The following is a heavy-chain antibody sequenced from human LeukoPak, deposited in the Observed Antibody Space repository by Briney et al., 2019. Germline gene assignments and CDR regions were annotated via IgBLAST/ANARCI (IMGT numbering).Heavy chain of an antibody. Sequence: SQTLSLTCTVSGGSISSGSYYWSWIRQPAGKGLEWIGRIYTSGSTNYNPSLKGRVTISVDTSKNQFSLKLSSVTAADTAVYYCARGLEGIAAAGTEYWFDPWGQGPLVIV. CDR1: GGSISSGSYY. J-gene: IGHJ5*02. CDR3: ARGLEGIAAAGTEYWFDP. CDR2: IYTSGST. D-gene: IGHD6-13*01. V-gene: IGHV4-61*02.